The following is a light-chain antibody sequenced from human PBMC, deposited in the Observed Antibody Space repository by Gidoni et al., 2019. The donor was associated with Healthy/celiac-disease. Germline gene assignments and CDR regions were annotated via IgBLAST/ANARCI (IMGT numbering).Light chain of an antibody. CDR2: STN. CDR3: VLYMGSGISYV. J-gene: IGLJ1*01. V-gene: IGLV8-61*01. CDR1: SGSVSTSYY. Sequence: QTVVTQEPSFSMSPGGTVTLTCGLSSGSVSTSYYPSWYQQTPGQAPRTLIYSTNTRSSGVPDRFSGSILGNKAALTITGAQADDESDYYCVLYMGSGISYVFGTGTKVTVL.